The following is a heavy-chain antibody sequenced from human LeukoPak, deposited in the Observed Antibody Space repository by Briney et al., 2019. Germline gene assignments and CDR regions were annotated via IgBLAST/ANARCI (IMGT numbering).Heavy chain of an antibody. CDR2: INSDGSFT. D-gene: IGHD6-13*01. Sequence: GGSLRLSCAASGFTFSRYWMHWVRQAPGKGLVWVSRINSDGSFTTYADSVEGRFTISRDNAKNTLYLQVNSLRAEDTAVYNCAREVGYSSSWPFDPWGQGTLVTVSS. CDR3: AREVGYSSSWPFDP. V-gene: IGHV3-74*01. J-gene: IGHJ5*02. CDR1: GFTFSRYW.